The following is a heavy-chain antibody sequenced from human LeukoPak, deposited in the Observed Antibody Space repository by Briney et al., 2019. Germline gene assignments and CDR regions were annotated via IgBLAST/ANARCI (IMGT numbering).Heavy chain of an antibody. V-gene: IGHV4-38-2*02. Sequence: SETLSLTCTVSGYSISSGYYWGWIRQPPGKGLEWIGSIYHSGSTYYNPSLKSRVTISVDTSKNQFSLQLNSVTPEDTAVYYCARVSDYGGGIDYWGQGTLVTVSS. CDR1: GYSISSGYY. D-gene: IGHD4-23*01. J-gene: IGHJ4*02. CDR2: IYHSGST. CDR3: ARVSDYGGGIDY.